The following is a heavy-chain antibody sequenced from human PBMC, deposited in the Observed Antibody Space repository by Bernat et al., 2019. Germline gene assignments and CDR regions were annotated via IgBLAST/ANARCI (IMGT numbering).Heavy chain of an antibody. V-gene: IGHV3-23*01. CDR3: AKDYGGNTKLRANACDI. CDR1: GFTFSSYA. Sequence: EVQLLESGGGLVQPGGSLRLSCAASGFTFSSYAMSWVRQAPGKGLEWVSAISGSGGSTYYADSVKGRFTISRDNSKNTLYLQMNSLRAEDTAVYYCAKDYGGNTKLRANACDIWGQGTMVTVSS. D-gene: IGHD4-23*01. J-gene: IGHJ3*02. CDR2: ISGSGGST.